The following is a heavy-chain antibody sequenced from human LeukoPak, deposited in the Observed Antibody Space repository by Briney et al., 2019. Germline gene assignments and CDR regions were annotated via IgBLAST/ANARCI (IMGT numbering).Heavy chain of an antibody. Sequence: ASVKVSCKASGYTFTSYGISWVRQAPGQGLEWMGWISAYNGNTNYAQKLQGRVTMTPDTFTSTAYMELRSLRSDDTAVYYCARPSIAAAGTAFDYWGQGTLVTVSS. J-gene: IGHJ4*02. D-gene: IGHD6-13*01. CDR1: GYTFTSYG. CDR2: ISAYNGNT. CDR3: ARPSIAAAGTAFDY. V-gene: IGHV1-18*01.